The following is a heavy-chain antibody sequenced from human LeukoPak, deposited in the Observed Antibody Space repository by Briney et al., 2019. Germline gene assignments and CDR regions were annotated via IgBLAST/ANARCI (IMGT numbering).Heavy chain of an antibody. D-gene: IGHD5-12*01. CDR3: ARAPRVSTSGYPSHYYYYMDV. Sequence: SVKVSCKASGGTFSSYAISWVRQAPGQGLEWMGGIIPIFGTANYAQKFQGRVTITTDESTSTAYMELSSLRSEDTAVYYCARAPRVSTSGYPSHYYYYMDVWVKGTTVNVSS. CDR1: GGTFSSYA. V-gene: IGHV1-69*05. CDR2: IIPIFGTA. J-gene: IGHJ6*03.